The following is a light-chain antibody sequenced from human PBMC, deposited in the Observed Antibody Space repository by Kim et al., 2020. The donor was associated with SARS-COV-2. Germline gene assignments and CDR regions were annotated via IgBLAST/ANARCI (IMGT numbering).Light chain of an antibody. Sequence: PSVRARATITCRASQSISSWLACYQQKPGKAPKLLIYDASSLESGVASRISGSGSGTEFTLTISSLQPDDFATYYCHQYNSYPWTFCQGTKVEIK. CDR2: DAS. V-gene: IGKV1-5*01. J-gene: IGKJ1*01. CDR1: QSISSW. CDR3: HQYNSYPWT.